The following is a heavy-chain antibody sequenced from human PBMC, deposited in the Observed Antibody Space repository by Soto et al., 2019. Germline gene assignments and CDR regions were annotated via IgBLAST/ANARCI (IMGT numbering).Heavy chain of an antibody. V-gene: IGHV4-31*03. CDR3: ARVGTLLGYCSGGSCYPYYFDY. Sequence: ASETLSLTCTVSGGSISSGGYYWSWIRQHPGKGLEWIGYIYYSGSTYYNPSLKSRVTISVDTSKNQFSLKLSSVTAADTAVYYCARVGTLLGYCSGGSCYPYYFDYWGQGTLVTVSS. CDR2: IYYSGST. D-gene: IGHD2-15*01. CDR1: GGSISSGGYY. J-gene: IGHJ4*02.